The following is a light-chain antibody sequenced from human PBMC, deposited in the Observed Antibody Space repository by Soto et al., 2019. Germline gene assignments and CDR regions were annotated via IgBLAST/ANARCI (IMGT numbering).Light chain of an antibody. V-gene: IGKV3-11*01. CDR2: DAS. Sequence: EIVLTQSPATLSWSPGERATLSCRASQSVSSYLAWYQQKPVQAPRLLIYDASNRATGIPARFSGSGSGTDSTLTISSLEPGDFAVYYCQHRSNWLTFGGGTKVDI. CDR1: QSVSSY. CDR3: QHRSNWLT. J-gene: IGKJ4*01.